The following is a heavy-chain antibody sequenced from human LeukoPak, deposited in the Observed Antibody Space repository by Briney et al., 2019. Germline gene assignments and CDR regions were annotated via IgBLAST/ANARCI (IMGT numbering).Heavy chain of an antibody. D-gene: IGHD3-22*01. V-gene: IGHV3-30*01. CDR1: GFTFSSYA. J-gene: IGHJ4*02. CDR3: ISGYYYDSSGYYWSLDY. CDR2: ISYDGSNK. Sequence: PGGSLRLSCAASGFTFSSYAMHWVRQAPGKGLEWVAVISYDGSNKYYADSVKGRFTISRDNSKNTLYLQMNGLRAEDTAVYYCISGYYYDSSGYYWSLDYWGQGTLVTVSS.